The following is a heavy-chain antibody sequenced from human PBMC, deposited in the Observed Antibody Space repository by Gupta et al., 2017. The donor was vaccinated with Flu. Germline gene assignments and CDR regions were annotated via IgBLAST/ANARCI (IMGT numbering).Heavy chain of an antibody. CDR2: ISGSGGST. CDR1: GFTFSSYA. D-gene: IGHD3-22*01. Sequence: EVQLLESGGGLVQPGGSLRLSCAASGFTFSSYAMGWVRQAPGKGLEWVSAISGSGGSTYYADSVKGRFTISRDNSKNTLYLQMNSLRAEDTAVYYCAKDLLGSGWRSGYLGYWGQGTLVTVSS. CDR3: AKDLLGSGWRSGYLGY. J-gene: IGHJ4*02. V-gene: IGHV3-23*01.